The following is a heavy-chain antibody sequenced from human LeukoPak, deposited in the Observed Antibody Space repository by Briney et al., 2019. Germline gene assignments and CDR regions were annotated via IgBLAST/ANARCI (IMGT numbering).Heavy chain of an antibody. Sequence: GGSLRLSCAASGFTFSSYAMSWVRQAPGKGLEWASAISGSGGSTYYADSVKGRFTISRDNSKNTLYLQMNSLRAEDTAVYYCAEDRLRFLEWPYAFDIWGQGTKVTVSS. J-gene: IGHJ3*02. CDR1: GFTFSSYA. CDR3: AEDRLRFLEWPYAFDI. D-gene: IGHD3-3*01. V-gene: IGHV3-23*01. CDR2: ISGSGGST.